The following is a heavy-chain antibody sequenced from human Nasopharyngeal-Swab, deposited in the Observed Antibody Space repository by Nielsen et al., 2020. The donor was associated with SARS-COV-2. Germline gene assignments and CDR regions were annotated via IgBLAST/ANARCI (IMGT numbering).Heavy chain of an antibody. CDR3: ARENSPPTYYDFWSGYSPNYFDY. CDR1: GYTFTSYG. Sequence: ASVKVSCKASGYTFTSYGISWVRQAPGQGLEWMGWISAYNGNTNYVQKLQGRVTMTTDTSTSTAYMELRSLRSDDTAVYYCARENSPPTYYDFWSGYSPNYFDYWGQGTLVTVSS. V-gene: IGHV1-18*01. D-gene: IGHD3-3*01. CDR2: ISAYNGNT. J-gene: IGHJ4*02.